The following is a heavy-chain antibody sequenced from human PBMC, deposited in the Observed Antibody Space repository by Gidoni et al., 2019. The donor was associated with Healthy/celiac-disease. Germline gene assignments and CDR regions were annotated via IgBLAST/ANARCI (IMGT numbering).Heavy chain of an antibody. CDR3: AREGRRTMVRGVSDPYWYFDL. V-gene: IGHV3-74*01. CDR2: INSDGSST. CDR1: GFTFSSYW. Sequence: EVQLVESGGGLVQPGGSLRLSCAASGFTFSSYWMHWVRQAPGKGLVWVSRINSDGSSTSYADSVKGRFTISRDNAKNTLYLQMNSLRAEDTAVYYCAREGRRTMVRGVSDPYWYFDLWGRGTLVTVSS. J-gene: IGHJ2*01. D-gene: IGHD3-10*01.